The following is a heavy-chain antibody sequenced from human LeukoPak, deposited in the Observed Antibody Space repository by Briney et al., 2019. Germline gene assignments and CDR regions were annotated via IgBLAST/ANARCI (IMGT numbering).Heavy chain of an antibody. CDR1: GYTFTSYG. CDR2: ISAYNGNT. V-gene: IGHV1-18*01. D-gene: IGHD5-24*01. J-gene: IGHJ4*02. CDR3: ALLDGYNIKGGPKA. Sequence: ASVKVSCKASGYTFTSYGISWVRQAPGQGLEWMGWISAYNGNTNYAQKLQGRVTMTTDTSTSTAYMELRSLRSDDTAVYYCALLDGYNIKGGPKAWGQGTLVTVSS.